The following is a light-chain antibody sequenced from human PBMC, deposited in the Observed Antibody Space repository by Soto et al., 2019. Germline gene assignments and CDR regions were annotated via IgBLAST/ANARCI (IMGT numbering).Light chain of an antibody. J-gene: IGLJ3*02. Sequence: QSVLTQPPSVSGAPGQRVTISCTGSSSNIGAGYDVHWYQQLPGTAPKLLIFAYSSRPSGVPDRFSGSRSATSASLAITGLQAEDEADYYCSSYTSSSTWVFGGGTKLTVL. CDR3: SSYTSSSTWV. CDR2: AYS. V-gene: IGLV1-40*01. CDR1: SSNIGAGYD.